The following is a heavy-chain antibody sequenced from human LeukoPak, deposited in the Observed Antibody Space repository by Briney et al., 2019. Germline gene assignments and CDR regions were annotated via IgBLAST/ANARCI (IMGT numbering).Heavy chain of an antibody. CDR1: GFTFSSYA. CDR2: IGGSGGTT. Sequence: GGPLRLSCVASGFTFSSYAMTWVRQAPGKGLEWVSPIGGSGGTTYYANSVKGRFTISRDNSKNTLCLQMNSLSAEDTAVSFRAKITSYGGSSWGQGTLVTVSS. V-gene: IGHV3-23*01. J-gene: IGHJ5*02. CDR3: AKITSYGGSS. D-gene: IGHD1-26*01.